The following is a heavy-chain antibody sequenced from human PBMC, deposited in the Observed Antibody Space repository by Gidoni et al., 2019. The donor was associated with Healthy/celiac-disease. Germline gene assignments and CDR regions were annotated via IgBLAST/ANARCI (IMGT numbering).Heavy chain of an antibody. D-gene: IGHD2-21*01. CDR2: INPSGGST. Sequence: QVQLVQSGAEVKKPGASVKVSCKASGYTFTSYYMHWVRQAPGQGLEWMGIINPSGGSTSYAQKFQGRVTMTRDTSTSTVYMELSSLRSEDTAVYYCARDSRVGLVVIPDAFDIWGQGTMVTVSS. V-gene: IGHV1-46*01. CDR1: GYTFTSYY. J-gene: IGHJ3*02. CDR3: ARDSRVGLVVIPDAFDI.